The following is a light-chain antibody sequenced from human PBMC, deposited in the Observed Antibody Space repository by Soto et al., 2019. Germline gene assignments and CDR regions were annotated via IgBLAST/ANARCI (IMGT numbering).Light chain of an antibody. Sequence: DIVLTQSPVTLSLSPGERAALSCRASQSVSSSYLAWYQQKPGQAPRLLIYGASNRATDIPDRFSGSGSGTDFTLTISRLEPEDSAVYYCQQHDNSPLTFGGGTKVDIK. V-gene: IGKV3-20*01. J-gene: IGKJ4*01. CDR3: QQHDNSPLT. CDR2: GAS. CDR1: QSVSSSY.